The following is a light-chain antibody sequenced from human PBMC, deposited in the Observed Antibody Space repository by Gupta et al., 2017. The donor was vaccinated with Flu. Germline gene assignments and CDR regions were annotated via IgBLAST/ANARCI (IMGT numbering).Light chain of an antibody. Sequence: PSSLSASVGDRVTITCRASQSISSYLNWYQQKPGKAPKLLIYAASRLQSGVPSRFSGSGSGTDFTLTISSLQPEDFATYYCQHRDSTPLTFGGGTKVEIK. CDR1: QSISSY. CDR2: AAS. V-gene: IGKV1-39*01. CDR3: QHRDSTPLT. J-gene: IGKJ4*01.